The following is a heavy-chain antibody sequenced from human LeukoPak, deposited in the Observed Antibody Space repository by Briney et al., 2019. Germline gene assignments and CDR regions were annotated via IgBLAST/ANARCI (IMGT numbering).Heavy chain of an antibody. Sequence: GGSLRLSCAVSGFTYAWMSWVRQAPGKGLEWVGRIKSKTDGGTTDHAAPVKGRFTIPRDDSKNTLDLQMTSLKTEDTAVYYCTTVGTSGYSDFWSGYSDFDYWGQGTLVTVSS. CDR2: IKSKTDGGTT. CDR1: GFTYAW. V-gene: IGHV3-15*01. CDR3: TTVGTSGYSDFWSGYSDFDY. J-gene: IGHJ4*02. D-gene: IGHD3-3*01.